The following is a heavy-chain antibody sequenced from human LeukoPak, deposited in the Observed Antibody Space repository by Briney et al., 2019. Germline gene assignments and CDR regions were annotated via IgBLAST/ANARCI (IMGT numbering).Heavy chain of an antibody. CDR1: GFTFSSYS. Sequence: GGSLRLSCAASGFTFSSYSMNWVRRAPGKGLEWVSCIDTGSSYIYYADSVKGRFTISRDNAKNSLYLQMNNLRAEDTAVYYCARDLYVGGGAERGGQGTLVTVSS. CDR3: ARDLYVGGGAER. J-gene: IGHJ4*02. D-gene: IGHD4-23*01. CDR2: IDTGSSYI. V-gene: IGHV3-21*01.